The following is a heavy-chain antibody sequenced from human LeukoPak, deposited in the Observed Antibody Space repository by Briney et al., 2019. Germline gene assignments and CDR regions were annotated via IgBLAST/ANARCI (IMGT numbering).Heavy chain of an antibody. V-gene: IGHV1-2*02. Sequence: SVKVSCKASGYIFIGYYIHWVRQAPGQGLEWLGWVNPNSGGTNYAQKLQGRVTMTTDTSTSTAYMELRSLRSDDTAVYYCARDFPRGDYGYWGQGTLVTVSS. CDR1: GYIFIGYY. CDR3: ARDFPRGDYGY. D-gene: IGHD4-17*01. J-gene: IGHJ4*02. CDR2: VNPNSGGT.